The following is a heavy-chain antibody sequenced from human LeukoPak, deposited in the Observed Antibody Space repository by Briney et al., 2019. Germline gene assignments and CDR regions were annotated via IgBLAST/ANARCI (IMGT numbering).Heavy chain of an antibody. D-gene: IGHD3-3*01. CDR2: ISGSGGST. CDR1: GFTFSSYA. CDR3: AKVLGTIFGVVIIPVDYYYGMDV. V-gene: IGHV3-23*01. J-gene: IGHJ6*02. Sequence: GGSLGLSCAASGFTFSSYAMSWVRQAPGKGLEWVSAISGSGGSTYYADSVKGRFTISRDNSKNTLYLQMNSLRAEDTAVYYCAKVLGTIFGVVIIPVDYYYGMDVWGQGTTVTVSS.